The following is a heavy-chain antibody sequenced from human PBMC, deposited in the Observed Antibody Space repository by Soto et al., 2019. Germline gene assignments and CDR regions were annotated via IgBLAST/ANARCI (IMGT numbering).Heavy chain of an antibody. CDR2: IKREIDGGAT. CDR3: TTGLSNGYYNFDF. CDR1: RFTFRDAW. J-gene: IGHJ4*02. V-gene: IGHV3-15*01. D-gene: IGHD3-22*01. Sequence: GGSLRLSCAASRFTFRDAWMSWVRQAPGKGLEWVGRIKREIDGGATDYAAPVKGRFTISRDDSENTLYLQMNSLKTEDTAVYYCTTGLSNGYYNFDFWGQGTLVTVSS.